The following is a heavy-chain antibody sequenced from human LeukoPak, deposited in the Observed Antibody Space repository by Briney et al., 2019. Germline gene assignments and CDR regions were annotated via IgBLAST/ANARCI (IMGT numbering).Heavy chain of an antibody. D-gene: IGHD6-19*01. V-gene: IGHV1-18*01. CDR3: ARDESPAVASDY. CDR1: GFTFTSSA. J-gene: IGHJ4*02. CDR2: ISAYNGNT. Sequence: ASVKVSCKASGFTFTSSAMQWVRQARGQRLEWMGWISAYNGNTNYAPKLQGRLTRTTDTSTSTAYMELRSLRSDDTAVYYCARDESPAVASDYWGQGTLVNISS.